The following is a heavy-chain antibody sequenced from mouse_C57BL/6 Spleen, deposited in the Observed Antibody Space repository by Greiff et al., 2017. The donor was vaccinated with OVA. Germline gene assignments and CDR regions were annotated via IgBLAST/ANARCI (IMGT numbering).Heavy chain of an antibody. CDR2: ISYDGSN. D-gene: IGHD3-2*02. CDR3: ARETAQANYYAMDY. Sequence: VQLKESGPGLVKPSQSLSLTCSVTGYSITSGYYWNWIRQFPGNKLEWMGYISYDGSNNYNPSLKNRISITRDTSKNQFFLKLNSVTTEDTATYYCARETAQANYYAMDYWGQGTSVTVSS. V-gene: IGHV3-6*01. J-gene: IGHJ4*01. CDR1: GYSITSGYY.